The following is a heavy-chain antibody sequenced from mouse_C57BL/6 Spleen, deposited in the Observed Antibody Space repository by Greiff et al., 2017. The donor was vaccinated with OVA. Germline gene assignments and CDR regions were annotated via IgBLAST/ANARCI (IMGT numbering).Heavy chain of an antibody. J-gene: IGHJ1*03. CDR1: GFTFSNYW. Sequence: DVHLVESGGGLVQPGGSMKLSCVASGFTFSNYWMNWVRQSPEKGLEWVAQIRLKSDNYATHYAESVKGRFTISRDDSKSSVYLQMNNLRAEDTGIYYCTGQWLRRYFDVWGTGTTVTVSS. D-gene: IGHD2-2*01. V-gene: IGHV6-3*01. CDR2: IRLKSDNYAT. CDR3: TGQWLRRYFDV.